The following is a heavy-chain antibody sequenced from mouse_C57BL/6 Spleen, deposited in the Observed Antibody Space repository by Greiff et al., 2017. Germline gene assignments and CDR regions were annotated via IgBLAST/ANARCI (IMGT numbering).Heavy chain of an antibody. Sequence: QVQLKQSGPELVKPGASVKISCKASGYAFSSSWMNWVKQRPGKGLEWIGRIYPGDGDTNYNGKFKGKATLTADKSSSTAYMQLSSLTSEDSAVYFCARLAYGRGYAMGYWGQGTSVTVAS. J-gene: IGHJ4*01. CDR2: IYPGDGDT. CDR3: ARLAYGRGYAMGY. D-gene: IGHD1-1*01. CDR1: GYAFSSSW. V-gene: IGHV1-82*01.